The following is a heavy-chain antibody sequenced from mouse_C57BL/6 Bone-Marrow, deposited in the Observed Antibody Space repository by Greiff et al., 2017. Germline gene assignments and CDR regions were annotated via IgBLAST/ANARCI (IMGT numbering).Heavy chain of an antibody. CDR2: ILPGSGST. J-gene: IGHJ2*01. D-gene: IGHD1-1*01. CDR3: ARDPYYGSSLVVPYYFDY. V-gene: IGHV1-9*01. CDR1: GYTFTGSW. Sequence: VQLQQSGAELMKPGASVKLSCKVTGYTFTGSWIEWVKQRPGHGLEWLGEILPGSGSTNYNEKFKGKATFTADTSSNTAYMQLSSLTTEDSAIYYCARDPYYGSSLVVPYYFDYWGQGTTLTVSA.